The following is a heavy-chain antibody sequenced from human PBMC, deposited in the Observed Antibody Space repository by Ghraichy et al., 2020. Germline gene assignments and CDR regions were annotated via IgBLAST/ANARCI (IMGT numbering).Heavy chain of an antibody. CDR2: MNPDGSEI. CDR3: ARDGGWSAFD. V-gene: IGHV3-7*03. Sequence: LSLTCAASRFTFSESWMDWVRQAPGKGLEWVASMNPDGSEIYHADSVRGRFTISRDNARNYLYLQMNSLRAEDTAMYYCARDGGWSAFDWGQGTLVTVSS. D-gene: IGHD1-26*01. J-gene: IGHJ4*02. CDR1: RFTFSESW.